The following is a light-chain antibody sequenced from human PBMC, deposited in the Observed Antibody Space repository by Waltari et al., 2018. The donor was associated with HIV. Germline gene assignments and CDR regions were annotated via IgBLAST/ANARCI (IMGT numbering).Light chain of an antibody. CDR1: TKDIGNYDY. CDR3: SSYRTYGTLV. Sequence: QSALTQPASVSGSPGQSITLSCTGTTKDIGNYDYVSWYQPRPGKAPKLFIYDVTNRPSGVSARFSGSKSGNTASLSISGLQAEDEADYFCSSYRTYGTLVFGGGTKVTVL. V-gene: IGLV2-14*01. J-gene: IGLJ3*02. CDR2: DVT.